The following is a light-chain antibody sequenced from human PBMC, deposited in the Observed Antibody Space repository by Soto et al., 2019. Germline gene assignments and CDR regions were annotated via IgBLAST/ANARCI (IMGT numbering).Light chain of an antibody. CDR2: SNN. J-gene: IGLJ3*02. Sequence: QSVLTQPPSASGTPGQRVTISCSGGSSNIGANTVNWYQQLPGTAPKLLIYSNNQRTSGVPDRFSGSKSGTSAYLAISGLQSEAEADYYCAAWDYSLFWVFGGGSKLTVL. CDR3: AAWDYSLFWV. CDR1: SSNIGANT. V-gene: IGLV1-44*01.